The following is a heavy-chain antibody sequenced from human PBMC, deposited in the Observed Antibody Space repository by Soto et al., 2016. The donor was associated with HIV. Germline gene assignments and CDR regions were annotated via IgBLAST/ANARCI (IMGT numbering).Heavy chain of an antibody. J-gene: IGHJ4*02. D-gene: IGHD2-15*01. V-gene: IGHV3-23*01. CDR2: ISGSGGST. Sequence: EVQLLESGGGLVQPGGSLRLSCAASGFTFSSYAMSWVRQAPGKGLEWVSAISGSGGSTYYADSVKGRFTISRDNSKNTLYLQMNSLRAEDTAVYYCAKRDCSGGSCYSEFDYWGQGTLVTVSS. CDR3: AKRDCSGGSCYSEFDY. CDR1: GFTFSSYA.